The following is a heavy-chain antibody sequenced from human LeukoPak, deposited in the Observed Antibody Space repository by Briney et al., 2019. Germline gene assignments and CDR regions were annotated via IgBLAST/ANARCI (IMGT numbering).Heavy chain of an antibody. J-gene: IGHJ5*01. D-gene: IGHD5-24*01. CDR2: ISSDEINE. Sequence: GGSLRLSCAASGFSFRSYGMHWVRQAPGKGLEWVAVISSDEINEYYADSVKGRFTISRDDSKNTLYLQINSLRGEDTAVYYCAKGESITSAWFDSWGQGTLVTVSS. CDR1: GFSFRSYG. V-gene: IGHV3-30*18. CDR3: AKGESITSAWFDS.